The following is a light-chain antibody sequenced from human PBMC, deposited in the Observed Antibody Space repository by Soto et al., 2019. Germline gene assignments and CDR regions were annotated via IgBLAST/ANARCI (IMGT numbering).Light chain of an antibody. V-gene: IGKV1-5*01. J-gene: IGKJ1*01. CDR3: QQYNSYSPWT. CDR2: DAS. Sequence: DIQMTQSPSSLSASVGDRVTITCRLSQTISSWLAWYQQKPGKAPKLLIYDASSLESGVPSRFSGSGSGTEFTLTIYSLQPDDFATYYCQQYNSYSPWTFGQGTKVDIK. CDR1: QTISSW.